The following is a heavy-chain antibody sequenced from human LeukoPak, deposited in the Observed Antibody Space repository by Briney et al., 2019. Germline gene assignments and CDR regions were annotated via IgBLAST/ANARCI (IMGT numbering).Heavy chain of an antibody. J-gene: IGHJ4*02. CDR1: GFTFDDYA. Sequence: GGSLRLSCAASGFTFDDYAMHWVRQAPGEGLEWVSGISWNSGSIGYADSVKGRFTISRDNAKNSLYLQMNSLRAEDTALYYCAKGYSGYDFYHYFDYWGQGTLVTVSS. CDR2: ISWNSGSI. V-gene: IGHV3-9*01. D-gene: IGHD5-12*01. CDR3: AKGYSGYDFYHYFDY.